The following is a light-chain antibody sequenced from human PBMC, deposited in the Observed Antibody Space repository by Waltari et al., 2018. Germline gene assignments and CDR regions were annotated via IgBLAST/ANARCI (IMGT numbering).Light chain of an antibody. J-gene: IGLJ3*02. V-gene: IGLV1-44*01. CDR3: EAWDDTLNGPV. Sequence: GQRVTMSCSGSNSNIGSNNVNWYHQVPGTAPKLLMYNNDQRPSGVPDRFSSSKSATSASLAISGLQSEDEADYFCEAWDDTLNGPVFGGGTKLTVL. CDR2: NND. CDR1: NSNIGSNN.